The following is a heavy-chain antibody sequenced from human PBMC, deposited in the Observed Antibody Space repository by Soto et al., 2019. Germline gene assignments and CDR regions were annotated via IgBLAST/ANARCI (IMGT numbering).Heavy chain of an antibody. D-gene: IGHD3-10*01. CDR1: GGSFSGYY. Sequence: QVQLQQWGAGLLKPSETLSLTCAVYGGSFSGYYWSWIRQPPGKGLEWIGEINHSGSTNYNPSLKSRVTISVDTSKNQFSLKLSSVTAADTAMYYCARGPRGDYWGQGTLVTVSS. CDR3: ARGPRGDY. CDR2: INHSGST. J-gene: IGHJ4*02. V-gene: IGHV4-34*01.